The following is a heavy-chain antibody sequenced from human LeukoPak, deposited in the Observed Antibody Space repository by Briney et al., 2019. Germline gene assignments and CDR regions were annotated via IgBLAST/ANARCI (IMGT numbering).Heavy chain of an antibody. J-gene: IGHJ3*02. V-gene: IGHV4-61*02. D-gene: IGHD6-19*01. CDR1: GGSISSGSYY. CDR2: IYTSGST. CDR3: ARDLIAVAGTPPNASDI. Sequence: PSETLSLTCTVSGGSISSGSYYWSWIRQPAGKGLEWIGRIYTSGSTNYNPSLKSRVTISVDTSKNQFSLKLSSVTAADTAVYYCARDLIAVAGTPPNASDIWGQGTMVTVSS.